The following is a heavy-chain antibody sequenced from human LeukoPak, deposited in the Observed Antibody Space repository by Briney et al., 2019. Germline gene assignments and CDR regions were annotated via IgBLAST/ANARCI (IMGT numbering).Heavy chain of an antibody. CDR1: GGSISPHY. V-gene: IGHV4-59*11. D-gene: IGHD6-19*01. CDR3: ARGGWSLDY. CDR2: IYYSGTT. J-gene: IGHJ4*02. Sequence: PSETLSITCSVSGGSISPHYWSWIRQPPGKGLEWIGYIYYSGTTNYNPSLKSRVTISVDTSKNQFSLQLSSVTAADTAVYYCARGGWSLDYWGQGTLVTVSS.